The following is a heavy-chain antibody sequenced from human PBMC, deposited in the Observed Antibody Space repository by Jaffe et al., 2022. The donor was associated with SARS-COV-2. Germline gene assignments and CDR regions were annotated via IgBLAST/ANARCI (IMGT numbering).Heavy chain of an antibody. V-gene: IGHV3-30-3*01. CDR1: GFTFSSYA. D-gene: IGHD3-10*01. J-gene: IGHJ6*02. Sequence: QVQLVESGGGVVQPGRSLRLSCAASGFTFSSYAMHWVRQAPGKGLEWVAVISYDGSNKYYADSVKGRFTISRDNSKNTLYLQMNSLRAEDTAVYYCARDRVRGFYYYYYYGMDVWGQGTTVTVSS. CDR3: ARDRVRGFYYYYYYGMDV. CDR2: ISYDGSNK.